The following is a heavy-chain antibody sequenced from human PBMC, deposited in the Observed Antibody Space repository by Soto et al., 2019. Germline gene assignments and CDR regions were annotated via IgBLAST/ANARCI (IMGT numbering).Heavy chain of an antibody. D-gene: IGHD4-17*01. CDR1: GGSFSGYY. CDR2: INHSGST. J-gene: IGHJ4*02. CDR3: ARGLPLADGDYNFDY. Sequence: TSETLSLTCAVYGGSFSGYYWSWIRQPPGKGLEWIGEINHSGSTNYNPSLKSRVTISVDTSKNQFSLKLSSVTAADTAVYYCARGLPLADGDYNFDYWGQGTLVTVSS. V-gene: IGHV4-34*01.